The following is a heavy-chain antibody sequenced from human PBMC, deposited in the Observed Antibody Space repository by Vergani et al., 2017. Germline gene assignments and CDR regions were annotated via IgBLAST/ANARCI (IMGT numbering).Heavy chain of an antibody. CDR2: IYPSGST. V-gene: IGHV4-4*07. D-gene: IGHD3-3*01. CDR3: AREYYDLWSGIPGYYYYMDV. CDR1: GGSIRSYY. J-gene: IGHJ6*03. Sequence: QVQLQESGPGLVKPSETLSLTCTVSGGSIRSYYWSWIRQPAGKGLQWIGRIYPSGSTNYIPSLKSRVTMSVDTSKNQFSLKLSSVTAADTAVYYCAREYYDLWSGIPGYYYYMDVWGKGTTVTVSS.